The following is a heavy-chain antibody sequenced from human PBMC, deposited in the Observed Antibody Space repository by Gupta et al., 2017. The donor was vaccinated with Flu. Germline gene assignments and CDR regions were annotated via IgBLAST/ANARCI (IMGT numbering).Heavy chain of an antibody. D-gene: IGHD3-9*01. J-gene: IGHJ4*02. CDR2: VYWSDDK. V-gene: IGHV2-5*01. CDR3: VHTTKFYYFDF. CDR1: SVTTLGEG. Sequence: SVTTLGEGVGWVRQPPGKALEWLALVYWSDDKRYSPSLQHRLTISKDTSKSQVVLTVTDMDPVDTATYYCVHTTKFYYFDFWGQGTLVTVSS.